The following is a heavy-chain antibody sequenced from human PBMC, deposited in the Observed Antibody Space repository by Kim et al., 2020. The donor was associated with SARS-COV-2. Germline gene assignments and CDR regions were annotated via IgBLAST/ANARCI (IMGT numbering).Heavy chain of an antibody. Sequence: SETLSLTCTVSGGSVSSGSYYWSWIRQPPGKGLEWIGNIYYSGSTNYNPSLKSRVTISVDTSKNQFSLKLSSVTAADTAVYYCARGVTGKAAVAGTVGWFDPWGQGALVTVSS. CDR2: IYYSGST. CDR3: ARGVTGKAAVAGTVGWFDP. CDR1: GGSVSSGSYY. V-gene: IGHV4-61*01. D-gene: IGHD6-19*01. J-gene: IGHJ5*02.